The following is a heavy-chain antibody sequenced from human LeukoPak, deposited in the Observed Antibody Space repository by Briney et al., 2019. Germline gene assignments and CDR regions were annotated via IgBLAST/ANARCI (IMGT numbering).Heavy chain of an antibody. J-gene: IGHJ4*02. Sequence: SETLSLTCAVYGGSFSGYYWSWIRQPPGKGLEWIGEINHSGGTNYNPSLKSRVTISVDTSKNQFSLKLSSVTAADTAVYYCARGPRITMIVVVKAAFDYWGQGTLVTVSS. CDR2: INHSGGT. V-gene: IGHV4-34*01. CDR1: GGSFSGYY. CDR3: ARGPRITMIVVVKAAFDY. D-gene: IGHD3-22*01.